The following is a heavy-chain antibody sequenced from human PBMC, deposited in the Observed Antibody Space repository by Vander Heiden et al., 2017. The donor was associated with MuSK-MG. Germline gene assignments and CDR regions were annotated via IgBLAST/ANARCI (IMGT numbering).Heavy chain of an antibody. Sequence: QVQLVQSGAEVKKPGASVKVSCKASGYTFTSYYMHWVRQAPGQGLEWMGIINPSGGSTSDAQKFQGRVTMTRDTSTSTVYMELSSLRSEDTAVYYCARDPNIRAAAGTGHNWFDPWGQGTLGTVA. J-gene: IGHJ5*02. CDR1: GYTFTSYY. D-gene: IGHD6-13*01. CDR3: ARDPNIRAAAGTGHNWFDP. CDR2: INPSGGST. V-gene: IGHV1-46*01.